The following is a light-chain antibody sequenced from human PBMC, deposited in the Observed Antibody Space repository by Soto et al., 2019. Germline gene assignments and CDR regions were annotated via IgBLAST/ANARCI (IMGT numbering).Light chain of an antibody. CDR2: DVN. CDR3: TSCTTSTTMI. J-gene: IGLJ2*01. CDR1: ISDIGAYNY. Sequence: QSALTQPASVSGSPGQSITISCTGTISDIGAYNYVSWYQQHPGKAPKLMIYDVNIRPSGVSNRFSGSKSGNTASLTISGLQAEDEADYYCTSCTTSTTMIFGGGTKLTVL. V-gene: IGLV2-14*03.